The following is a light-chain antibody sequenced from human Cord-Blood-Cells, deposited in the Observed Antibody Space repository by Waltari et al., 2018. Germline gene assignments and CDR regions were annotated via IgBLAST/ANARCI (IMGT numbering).Light chain of an antibody. V-gene: IGLV3-21*04. J-gene: IGLJ2*01. CDR1: EITSKS. Sequence: SYVLTQPPPVSVAPGKTARLRCGGHEITSKSVDWYQQKPGQAPVLVIYYDSDRPSGIPERFSGSNSGNTATLTISRVEAGDEADYYCQVWDSSSDHVVFGGGTKLTVL. CDR3: QVWDSSSDHVV. CDR2: YDS.